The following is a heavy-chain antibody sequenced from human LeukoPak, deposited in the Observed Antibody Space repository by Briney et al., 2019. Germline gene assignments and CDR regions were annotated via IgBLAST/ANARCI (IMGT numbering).Heavy chain of an antibody. CDR1: GGSISSYY. V-gene: IGHV4-59*01. CDR2: IYYSGST. CDR3: ARTGDGYAIDY. D-gene: IGHD5-24*01. Sequence: SEPLSLPCTVSGGSISSYYWSWIRQPPGKGLEWIGYIYYSGSTNYNPSLKGRVTISVDTSKNQFSLKLSSVTAADTAVYYCARTGDGYAIDYWGQGTLVTVSS. J-gene: IGHJ4*02.